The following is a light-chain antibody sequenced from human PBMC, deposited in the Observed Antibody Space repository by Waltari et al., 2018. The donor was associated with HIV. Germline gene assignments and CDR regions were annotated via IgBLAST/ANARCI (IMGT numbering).Light chain of an antibody. CDR3: QAWDSSTVV. V-gene: IGLV3-1*01. CDR2: QDT. CDR1: KLGDKY. J-gene: IGLJ2*01. Sequence: SYELTQPPSVSVSPGQTASISCSGDKLGDKYASWYQQKPGQSPVLVINQDTRRPSGIPERFAGSNSGNTATLTISGTQAMDEADDYCQAWDSSTVVFGGGTKLTVL.